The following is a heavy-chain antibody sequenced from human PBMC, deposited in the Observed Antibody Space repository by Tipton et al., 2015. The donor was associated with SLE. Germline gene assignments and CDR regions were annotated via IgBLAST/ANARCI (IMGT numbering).Heavy chain of an antibody. D-gene: IGHD5-18*01. Sequence: QLVQSGGGVVQPGRSLRLSCAASGFTFSSYAMHWVRQAPGKGLEWVAVISYDGSNKYYADSVKGRFTISRDNSKNTLYLQMNSLRAEDTAVYYCAREQLWSPLDAFDIWGQGTMVTVSS. J-gene: IGHJ3*02. CDR1: GFTFSSYA. V-gene: IGHV3-30-3*01. CDR3: AREQLWSPLDAFDI. CDR2: ISYDGSNK.